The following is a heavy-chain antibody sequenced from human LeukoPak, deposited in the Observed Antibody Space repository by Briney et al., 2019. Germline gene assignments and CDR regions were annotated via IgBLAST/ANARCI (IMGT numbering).Heavy chain of an antibody. D-gene: IGHD2-8*01. CDR2: IRDKGYGHAT. J-gene: IGHJ5*02. CDR1: GFTFSDSA. Sequence: GGSLKLSCAASGFTFSDSAIHWVRQASGKGLEWVGRIRDKGYGHATAYAASVKGRFTLSRDDSKNTAYLQMNSLKTEDTALYYCTTPNEGNWFHPWGQGTLVTVSS. V-gene: IGHV3-73*01. CDR3: TTPNEGNWFHP.